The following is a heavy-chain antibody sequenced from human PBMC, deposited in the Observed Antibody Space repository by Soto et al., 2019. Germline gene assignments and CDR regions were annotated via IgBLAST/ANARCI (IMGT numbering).Heavy chain of an antibody. J-gene: IGHJ3*02. D-gene: IGHD3-3*01. CDR3: ARTPTIFGIITPKAEGFDI. CDR2: ISDYNGNT. Sequence: GASVKVSCKAYGYTITSYGITWVRQAPGQGLEWMGWISDYNGNTDYAQKFQGRVTMTTETSTSTAYMELRSLRSDDTAVYYCARTPTIFGIITPKAEGFDIWGQRTLVTVSS. V-gene: IGHV1-18*01. CDR1: GYTITSYG.